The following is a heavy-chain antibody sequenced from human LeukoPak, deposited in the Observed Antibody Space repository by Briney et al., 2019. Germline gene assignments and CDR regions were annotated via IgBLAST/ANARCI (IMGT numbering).Heavy chain of an antibody. Sequence: PGGSLRLSCAASGINVSSNYMTWIRQAPGKGLEWVSLIYGGAAAYYAESVRGRFIISRDNSKNTLFLQMNSLRAEDTAAYYCVSSTGQQLVPYDYWGQGTHVTVSS. CDR2: IYGGAAA. CDR1: GINVSSNY. J-gene: IGHJ4*02. V-gene: IGHV3-66*02. D-gene: IGHD6-13*01. CDR3: VSSTGQQLVPYDY.